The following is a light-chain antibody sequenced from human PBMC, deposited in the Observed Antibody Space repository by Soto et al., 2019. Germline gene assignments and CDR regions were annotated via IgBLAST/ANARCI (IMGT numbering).Light chain of an antibody. J-gene: IGKJ1*01. CDR3: QQYNSYSTWT. CDR2: KAS. Sequence: IQMTQSSSNLPASGGDRVTITCGSRQSISSWLAWYQQKTGKAPKILIYKASNLQSGVPSRFSGSGSGKEFTLNIRRLQTDDFATYYCQQYNSYSTWTFGQGTQV. CDR1: QSISSW. V-gene: IGKV1-5*03.